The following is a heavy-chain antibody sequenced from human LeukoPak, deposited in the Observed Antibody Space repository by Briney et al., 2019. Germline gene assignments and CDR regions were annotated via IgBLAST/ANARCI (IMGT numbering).Heavy chain of an antibody. J-gene: IGHJ6*02. CDR1: GGSISSYY. D-gene: IGHD2-2*01. CDR2: IYYSGST. CDR3: ARLSRIPAADRIYYYYYGMDV. V-gene: IGHV4-59*01. Sequence: SETLSLTCTVSGGSISSYYWSWIRQPPGKGLEWIGYIYYSGSTNYNPSLKSRVTISVDTSKNQFSLKLSSVTAADTAEYYCARLSRIPAADRIYYYYYGMDVWGQGTTVTVSS.